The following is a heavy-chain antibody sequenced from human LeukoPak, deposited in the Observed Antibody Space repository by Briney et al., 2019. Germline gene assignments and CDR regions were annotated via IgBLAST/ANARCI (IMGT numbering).Heavy chain of an antibody. CDR3: ARVSSPIVVVTARSVRSFDY. Sequence: SETLSLTCTVSGGSVSSGSYYWSWIRQPPGKGLEWIGYIHYSGSTNYNPSLKSRVTISVDTSKNQFSLKLSSVTAADTAVYYCARVSSPIVVVTARSVRSFDYWGQGTLVTVSS. J-gene: IGHJ4*02. V-gene: IGHV4-61*01. CDR2: IHYSGST. D-gene: IGHD2-21*02. CDR1: GGSVSSGSYY.